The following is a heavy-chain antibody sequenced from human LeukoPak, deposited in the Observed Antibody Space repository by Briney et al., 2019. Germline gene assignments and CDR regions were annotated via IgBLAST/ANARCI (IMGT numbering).Heavy chain of an antibody. CDR1: GLTFSNYA. Sequence: GGSLRLSCAASGLTFSNYAMSWVRQAPGKGLEWVSAISGSGANTYYADSVKGRFTISRDNSKNTLYLQMNSLRAGDRAIYYCAKGPLIEVAGTTWDYWGQGTLVTVSS. J-gene: IGHJ4*02. D-gene: IGHD6-19*01. CDR2: ISGSGANT. CDR3: AKGPLIEVAGTTWDY. V-gene: IGHV3-23*01.